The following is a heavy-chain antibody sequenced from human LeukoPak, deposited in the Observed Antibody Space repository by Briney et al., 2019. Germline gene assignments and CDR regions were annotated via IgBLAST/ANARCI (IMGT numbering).Heavy chain of an antibody. V-gene: IGHV3-7*01. Sequence: GGSLRLSCAASGFTFSNYWMNWVRQAPGKGLEWVANIKQDGSVKKYVDSVKGRFTISRDNAKSSLYLQMNSLRAEDTAVYYCARDHAYRTDYWGQGTLVTVSS. CDR2: IKQDGSVK. J-gene: IGHJ4*02. CDR3: ARDHAYRTDY. CDR1: GFTFSNYW. D-gene: IGHD2-2*01.